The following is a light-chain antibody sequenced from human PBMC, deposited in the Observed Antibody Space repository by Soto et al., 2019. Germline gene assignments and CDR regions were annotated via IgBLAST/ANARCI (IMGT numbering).Light chain of an antibody. CDR2: GAS. J-gene: IGKJ1*01. CDR3: QQYGRSPWT. Sequence: EIVLTQSPGTLSLSPGERATLSCRASQSVSNNYLAWYQQKPGQAPGLLIYGASSRATGIPDRFSGSGSGTDFTLTISRLEPEDFAVYYCQQYGRSPWTFGQGTKVDIK. CDR1: QSVSNNY. V-gene: IGKV3-20*01.